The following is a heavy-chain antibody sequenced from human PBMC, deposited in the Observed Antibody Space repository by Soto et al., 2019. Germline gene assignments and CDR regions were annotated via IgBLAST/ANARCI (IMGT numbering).Heavy chain of an antibody. CDR3: ARGPYYYDSSGFNWFDP. D-gene: IGHD3-22*01. V-gene: IGHV5-10-1*04. J-gene: IGHJ5*02. CDR1: GYSFTSYW. CDR2: IDPSDSYT. Sequence: GESLKISCKGSGYSFTSYWISWVRQMPGKGLEWMGRIDPSDSYTNYSPSFQGQVTISADKSISPAYLQWSSLKASDTAMYYCARGPYYYDSSGFNWFDPWGQGTLVTVSS.